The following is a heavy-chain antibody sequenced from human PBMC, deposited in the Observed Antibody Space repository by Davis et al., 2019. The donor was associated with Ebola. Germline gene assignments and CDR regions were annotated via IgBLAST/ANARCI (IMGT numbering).Heavy chain of an antibody. CDR3: ARVAYDFWSGLENWFDP. Sequence: MPSETLSLTCTVSGGSISSYYWSWIRQPPGKGLEWIGYIYYSGSTNYNPSLKSRVTISVDTSKNQSSLKLSSVTAADTAVYYCARVAYDFWSGLENWFDPWGQGTLVTVSS. CDR1: GGSISSYY. CDR2: IYYSGST. J-gene: IGHJ5*02. D-gene: IGHD3-3*01. V-gene: IGHV4-59*01.